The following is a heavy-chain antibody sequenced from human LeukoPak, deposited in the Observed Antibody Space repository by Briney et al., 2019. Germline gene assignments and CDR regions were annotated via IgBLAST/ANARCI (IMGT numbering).Heavy chain of an antibody. D-gene: IGHD3-10*01. J-gene: IGHJ6*03. V-gene: IGHV3-43D*03. CDR1: GFTFDDYA. CDR2: ISWDGGST. CDR3: AKASLSGSGSYYNPHYYYMDV. Sequence: GGSLRLSCAASGFTFDDYAMHWVRQAPGKGLEWVSLISWDGGSTYYADSVKGRFTISRDNSKNSLYLQMNSLRAEDTALYYCAKASLSGSGSYYNPHYYYMDVWGKGTTVTASS.